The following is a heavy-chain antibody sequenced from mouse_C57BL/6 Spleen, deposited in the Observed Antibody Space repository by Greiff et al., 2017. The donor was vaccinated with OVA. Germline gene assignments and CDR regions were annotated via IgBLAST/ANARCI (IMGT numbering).Heavy chain of an antibody. V-gene: IGHV1-64*01. D-gene: IGHD2-1*01. Sequence: QVQLKQPGAELVKPGASVKLSCKASGYTFTSYWMHWVKQRPGQGLEWIGMIHPNSGSTNYNEKFKSKATLTVDKSSSTAYMQLSSLTSEDSAVYYCAREGNWSDYWGQGTTLTVSS. CDR1: GYTFTSYW. CDR3: AREGNWSDY. J-gene: IGHJ2*01. CDR2: IHPNSGST.